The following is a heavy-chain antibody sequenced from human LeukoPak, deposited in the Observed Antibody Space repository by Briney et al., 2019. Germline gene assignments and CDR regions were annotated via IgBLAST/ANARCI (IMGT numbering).Heavy chain of an antibody. J-gene: IGHJ3*02. CDR2: IYPSGTT. Sequence: SETLSLTCAVYGGSFSSYYWSWIRQPAGKGLEWIGRIYPSGTTNSNPSLKSRVTISIDTSKNQFSLTLTSLTAADTAVYYCARGDYLDGFDIWGQGTMVTVSS. V-gene: IGHV4-59*10. CDR3: ARGDYLDGFDI. CDR1: GGSFSSYY. D-gene: IGHD2/OR15-2a*01.